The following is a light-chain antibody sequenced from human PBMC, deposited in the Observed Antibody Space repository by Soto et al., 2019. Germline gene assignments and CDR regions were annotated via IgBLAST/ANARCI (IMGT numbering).Light chain of an antibody. CDR2: AAS. J-gene: IGKJ1*01. CDR1: QSISSW. CDR3: QKYNSAPWT. V-gene: IGKV1-27*01. Sequence: DIQMTQSPSTLSASVGDRVTITCRASQSISSWLAWYQQKPGKAPKLLIFAASTLQSGAPSRFRGAGSETDFTLTINGLQPEDVATYYCQKYNSAPWTFGQGTKVDIK.